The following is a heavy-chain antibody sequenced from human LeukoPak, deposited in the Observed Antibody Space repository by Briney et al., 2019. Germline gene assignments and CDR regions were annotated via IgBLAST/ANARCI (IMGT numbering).Heavy chain of an antibody. D-gene: IGHD3-16*01. Sequence: QPSETLSLTCTVPGASISGFYWDWIRQSPGKGREWIAFIYDTGGTNSNPSLRSRVTISVDTSKNQFSLNVKSVTAADTAVYYCAGNRNALGDVNGLDPWGQGTLVTVSS. CDR1: GASISGFY. V-gene: IGHV4-59*01. J-gene: IGHJ5*02. CDR3: AGNRNALGDVNGLDP. CDR2: IYDTGGT.